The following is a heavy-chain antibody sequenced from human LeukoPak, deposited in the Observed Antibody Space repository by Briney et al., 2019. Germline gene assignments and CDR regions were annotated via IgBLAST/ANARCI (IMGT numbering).Heavy chain of an antibody. CDR2: INPNSGGT. Sequence: GASVTVSCKASGYTFTGYYMHWVRQAPGQGLEGMGWINPNSGGTNYAQKFQGRVTMTRDTSISTAYMELSRVRSDDTAVYYCAKRNKNFWNTYPDYWGQGTLVTVSS. CDR1: GYTFTGYY. J-gene: IGHJ4*02. D-gene: IGHD3-3*01. CDR3: AKRNKNFWNTYPDY. V-gene: IGHV1-2*02.